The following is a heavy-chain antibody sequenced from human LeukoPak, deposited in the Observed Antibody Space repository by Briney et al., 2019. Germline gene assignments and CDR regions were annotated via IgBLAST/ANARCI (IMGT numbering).Heavy chain of an antibody. CDR1: GGSISSFY. V-gene: IGHV4-59*08. CDR3: ARRGDYYHY. CDR2: ISYSGST. Sequence: SETLSLTCTVSGGSISSFYWSWIRQPPGKGLEWIGYISYSGSTNCNPSLTSRVTISVDTSKNQVSLKLSSVTAADTALYYCARRGDYYHYWGQGTLVTVSS. D-gene: IGHD3-22*01. J-gene: IGHJ4*02.